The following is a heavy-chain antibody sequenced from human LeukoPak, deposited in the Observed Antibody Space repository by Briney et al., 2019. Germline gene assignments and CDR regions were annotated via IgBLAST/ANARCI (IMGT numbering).Heavy chain of an antibody. V-gene: IGHV1-69*05. Sequence: SVKVSCKASGGTFSSYAIIWVRQAPGQGLEWMGGIIPIFGTANYARKFQGRVTITTDESTSTAYMELSSLRSEDTAVYYCARDNYAGANWFDPWGQGTLVTVSS. CDR3: ARDNYAGANWFDP. CDR2: IIPIFGTA. CDR1: GGTFSSYA. J-gene: IGHJ5*02. D-gene: IGHD1-7*01.